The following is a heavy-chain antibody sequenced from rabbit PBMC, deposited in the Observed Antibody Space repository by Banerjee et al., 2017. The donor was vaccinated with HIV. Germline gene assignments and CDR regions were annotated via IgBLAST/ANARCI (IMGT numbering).Heavy chain of an antibody. D-gene: IGHD7-1*01. CDR3: ARDTGTSFSTYGMDL. CDR2: IGTGFGDT. CDR1: GFSFSSGYD. V-gene: IGHV1S45*01. Sequence: QEQLVESGGGLVKPGASLTLTCTASGFSFSSGYDMCWVRQAPGKGLEWIACIGTGFGDTYSATWAKGRFTISKTSSTTVTLQMTSLTVADTATYFCARDTGTSFSTYGMDLWGQGTLVTVS. J-gene: IGHJ3*01.